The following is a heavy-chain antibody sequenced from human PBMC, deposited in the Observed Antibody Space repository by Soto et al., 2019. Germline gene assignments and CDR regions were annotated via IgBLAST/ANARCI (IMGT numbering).Heavy chain of an antibody. Sequence: SVKVSCKASGGTFSSYAISWVRQAPGQGLEWMGGIIPIFGTANYAQKFQGRVTITADESTSTAYMELSSLRSEDTAVYYCARKLEAARGGYFDYWGAGTLVTVSS. V-gene: IGHV1-69*13. CDR1: GGTFSSYA. J-gene: IGHJ4*02. CDR3: ARKLEAARGGYFDY. D-gene: IGHD6-6*01. CDR2: IIPIFGTA.